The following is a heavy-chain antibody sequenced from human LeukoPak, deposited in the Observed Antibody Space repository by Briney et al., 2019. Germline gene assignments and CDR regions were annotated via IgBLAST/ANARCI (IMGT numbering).Heavy chain of an antibody. CDR1: GFTFDDYA. Sequence: QPGGSLRLSCAASGFTFDDYAMHWVRQAPGKGLEWVSGISWNSGTIGYPASVKGRFPISRDNAKNSLYLQMNSLRAEDTALYYCAKDLGAVAGTHTSGMDVWGQGTTVTVSS. J-gene: IGHJ6*02. V-gene: IGHV3-9*01. CDR3: AKDLGAVAGTHTSGMDV. CDR2: ISWNSGTI. D-gene: IGHD6-19*01.